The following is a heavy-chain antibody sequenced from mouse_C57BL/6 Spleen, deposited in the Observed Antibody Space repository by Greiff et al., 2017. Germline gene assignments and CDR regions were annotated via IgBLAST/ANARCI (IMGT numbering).Heavy chain of an antibody. V-gene: IGHV3-6*01. CDR1: GYSITSGYY. Sequence: EVQRVESGPGLVKPSQSLSLTCSVTGYSITSGYYWNWIRQFPGNKLEWMGYISYDGSNNYNPSLKNRISITRDTSKNQFFLKLNSVTTEDTATYYCASPLRYYAMDYWGQGTSVTVSS. D-gene: IGHD1-1*01. CDR3: ASPLRYYAMDY. J-gene: IGHJ4*01. CDR2: ISYDGSN.